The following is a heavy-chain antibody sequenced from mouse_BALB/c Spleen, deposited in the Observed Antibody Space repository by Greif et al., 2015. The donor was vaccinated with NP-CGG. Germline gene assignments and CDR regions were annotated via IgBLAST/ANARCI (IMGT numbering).Heavy chain of an antibody. CDR1: GYTFTSYW. CDR2: INPSNGRT. CDR3: ASREYGNPFAY. D-gene: IGHD2-10*02. J-gene: IGHJ3*01. Sequence: QVQLQQSGAELVRPGASVKLSCKASGYTFTSYWMHWVKQRPGQGLEWIGEINPSNGRTNYNEKFKSKATLTVDKSSSTAYMQLSSLTSEDSAVYYCASREYGNPFAYWGQGTLVTVSA. V-gene: IGHV1S81*02.